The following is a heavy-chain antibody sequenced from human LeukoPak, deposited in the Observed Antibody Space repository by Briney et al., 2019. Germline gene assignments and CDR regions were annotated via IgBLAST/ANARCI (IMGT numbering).Heavy chain of an antibody. CDR1: GFTFSSYN. CDR2: ISSSSSYI. J-gene: IGHJ4*02. D-gene: IGHD6-25*01. CDR3: ARGAAAVTDY. V-gene: IGHV3-21*01. Sequence: PGGSLRLSCAASGFTFSSYNMNWVRQAPGKGLEWVSSISSSSSYIYYADSVKGRFTISRDNAKNSLYLQMNSLRAEDTAVYYCARGAAAVTDYWGQGTLVTVSS.